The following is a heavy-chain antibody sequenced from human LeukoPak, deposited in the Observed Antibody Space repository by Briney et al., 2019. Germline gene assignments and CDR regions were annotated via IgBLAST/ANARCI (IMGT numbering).Heavy chain of an antibody. D-gene: IGHD2-21*02. Sequence: GGSLRLSCAASGFTFSDALMSWVRQAPGKGLEWVGRIKSKADGGETDYAAPVQGSITIDREDSKTTLYLHRNSLKAEDTAEYYCTTAPIVVVTAEKDSWGAGTLVTVSP. CDR2: IKSKADGGET. J-gene: IGHJ4*02. CDR1: GFTFSDAL. V-gene: IGHV3-15*01. CDR3: TTAPIVVVTAEKDS.